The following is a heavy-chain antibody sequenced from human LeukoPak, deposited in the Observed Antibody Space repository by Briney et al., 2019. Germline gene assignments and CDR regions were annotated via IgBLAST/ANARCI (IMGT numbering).Heavy chain of an antibody. CDR3: AKGRYSSGWEDDYYYHMDV. V-gene: IGHV3-43*01. J-gene: IGHJ6*03. D-gene: IGHD6-19*01. CDR2: ISWDGGST. CDR1: GFTFDDYT. Sequence: GGSLRLSCAASGFTFDDYTMHWVRQAPGKGLEWVSLISWDGGSTYYADSVKGRFTISRDNSKNSLYLQMNSLRTEDTALYYCAKGRYSSGWEDDYYYHMDVWGKGTTVTVSS.